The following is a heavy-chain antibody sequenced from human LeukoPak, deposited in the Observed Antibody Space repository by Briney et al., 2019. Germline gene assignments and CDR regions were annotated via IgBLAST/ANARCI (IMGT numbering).Heavy chain of an antibody. CDR1: GFTFSSYW. D-gene: IGHD3-9*01. J-gene: IGHJ4*02. Sequence: GGSLRLSCAASGFTFSSYWMHWVRQAPGKGLVWVSRINTDGSSTSYADSVKGRFTISRDNAKNTLYLQMNSLRAEDTAVYYCARARDYDILTGYYGDDYWGQGTLVTVSS. CDR3: ARARDYDILTGYYGDDY. V-gene: IGHV3-74*01. CDR2: INTDGSST.